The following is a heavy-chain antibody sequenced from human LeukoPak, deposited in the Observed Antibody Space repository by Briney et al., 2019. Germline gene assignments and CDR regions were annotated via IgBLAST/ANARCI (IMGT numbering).Heavy chain of an antibody. V-gene: IGHV4-30-2*01. CDR3: ARVLSGSYIEIDY. CDR2: IYHSGST. Sequence: PSQTLSLTCAVSGGSISSGGYSWSWIRQPPGKGLEWVGYIYHSGSTYYNPSLKSRVTMSVDRSKNQFSLKLSSVTAADTAVCYCARVLSGSYIEIDYWGQGTLVTVSS. CDR1: GGSISSGGYS. D-gene: IGHD3-10*01. J-gene: IGHJ4*02.